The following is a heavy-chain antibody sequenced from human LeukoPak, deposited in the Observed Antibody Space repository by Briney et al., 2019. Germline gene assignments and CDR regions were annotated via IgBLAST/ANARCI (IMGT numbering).Heavy chain of an antibody. CDR1: GFTFSSYG. Sequence: GGSLRLSCAASGFTFSSYGMSWVRQAPGKGLEWVSAISGSGGSTYYADSVKGRFTISRDNSKNTLYLQMNSLRAEDTAVYYCARTKLDSSGYYPWWGQGTLVTVSS. D-gene: IGHD3-22*01. J-gene: IGHJ4*02. V-gene: IGHV3-23*01. CDR2: ISGSGGST. CDR3: ARTKLDSSGYYPW.